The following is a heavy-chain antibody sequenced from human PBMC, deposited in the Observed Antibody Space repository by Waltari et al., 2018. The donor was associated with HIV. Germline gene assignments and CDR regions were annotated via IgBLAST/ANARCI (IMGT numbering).Heavy chain of an antibody. Sequence: EVQLVETGGGLIQPGGSLRLSCAASGLTVSSNFINWVRQAPGKGLEGVSFIYSGGSTYYADSGKGRFTISRDNAKNTLYLQMNSLRAEDTAVYYCARVRSTMGRFQGFDYWGQGTLVTVSS. V-gene: IGHV3-53*02. CDR2: IYSGGST. J-gene: IGHJ4*02. CDR3: ARVRSTMGRFQGFDY. CDR1: GLTVSSNF. D-gene: IGHD1-26*01.